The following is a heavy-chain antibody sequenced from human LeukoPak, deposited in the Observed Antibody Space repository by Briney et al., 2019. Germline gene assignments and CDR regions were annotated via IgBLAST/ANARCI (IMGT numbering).Heavy chain of an antibody. J-gene: IGHJ4*02. CDR2: ITNGGGNT. D-gene: IGHD2-15*01. V-gene: IGHV3-23*01. CDR3: AKVGGWIAATRCLDF. CDR1: GFSFSTYA. Sequence: GGSLKLSCAASGFSFSTYAMTWVRQAPGKGLEWVSGITNGGGNTFYIDSVRGRFTISRDNSKNTLYLQMDGLIAEDTAVYYCAKVGGWIAATRCLDFWGRGTLVTVSS.